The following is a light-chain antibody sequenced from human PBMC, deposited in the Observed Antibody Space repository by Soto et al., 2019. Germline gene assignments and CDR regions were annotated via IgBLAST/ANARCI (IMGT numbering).Light chain of an antibody. CDR1: QSVSIY. V-gene: IGKV3-11*01. J-gene: IGKJ4*01. Sequence: EIVLTQSPATLSLSPGEIATLSCRASQSVSIYLAWYQQKPGQAPRLLIYDASNRATGIPARFSGSGSGTDFTLTIGSLEPEDFAVYYCQQRSNRLTFGGGTKVEIK. CDR3: QQRSNRLT. CDR2: DAS.